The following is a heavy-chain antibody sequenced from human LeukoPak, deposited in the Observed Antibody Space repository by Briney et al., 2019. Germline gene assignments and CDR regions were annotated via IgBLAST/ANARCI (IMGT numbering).Heavy chain of an antibody. CDR3: ARALSSVLDY. Sequence: GGSLRLSCAASGFTFSSYGMSWVRQAPGKGLEWVSAISGSGGSTYYADSVKGRFTISRDNSKNTLYLQMNSLRAEDTAVYYCARALSSVLDYWGQGTLVTVSS. CDR1: GFTFSSYG. D-gene: IGHD3-22*01. J-gene: IGHJ4*02. CDR2: ISGSGGST. V-gene: IGHV3-23*01.